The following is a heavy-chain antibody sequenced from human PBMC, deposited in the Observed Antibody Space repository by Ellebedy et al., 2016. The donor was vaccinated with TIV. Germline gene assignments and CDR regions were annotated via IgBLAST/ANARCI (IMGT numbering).Heavy chain of an antibody. J-gene: IGHJ5*02. D-gene: IGHD4/OR15-4a*01. V-gene: IGHV3-48*03. CDR3: ARNYGARTSGP. CDR2: FSGSASVT. Sequence: GESLKIPCAVSGFTFSSYEMNRVRQAPGKGLEWVSYFSGSASVTAYADSVKGRFTISRDNARTSLYLQMNSLRVDHTAMYYCARNYGARTSGPWGQGTLVTVSS. CDR1: GFTFSSYE.